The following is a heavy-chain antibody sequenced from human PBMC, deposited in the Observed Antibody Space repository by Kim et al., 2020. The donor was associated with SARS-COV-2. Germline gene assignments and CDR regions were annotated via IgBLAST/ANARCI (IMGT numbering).Heavy chain of an antibody. CDR2: IHRGGDT. Sequence: GGSLRLSCAASGFTVSSDCVSWVRQAPGKGLEWVSMIHRGGDTYYAASVMGRFTISRDTSKNTVSHQMNSMRAEDTARYYCAQRAVSGEGNTSSVSS. V-gene: IGHV3-66*01. CDR1: GFTVSSDC. CDR3: AQRAV. J-gene: IGHJ6*04.